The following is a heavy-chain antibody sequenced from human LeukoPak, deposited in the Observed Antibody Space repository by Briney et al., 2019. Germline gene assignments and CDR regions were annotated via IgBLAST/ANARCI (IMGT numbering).Heavy chain of an antibody. V-gene: IGHV3-7*01. CDR1: GFTFSKYC. J-gene: IGHJ4*02. CDR2: IKEDGSEK. CDR3: ARAPTVLVGYCSSSSCQADY. Sequence: GGSLRLSCAASGFTFSKYCMTWVRQAPGKGLEWVANIKEDGSEKYYLDSVKGRFTISRDNAENSLYLQMNSLRVEDTAVYYCARAPTVLVGYCSSSSCQADYWGQGTLVTVSS. D-gene: IGHD2-2*01.